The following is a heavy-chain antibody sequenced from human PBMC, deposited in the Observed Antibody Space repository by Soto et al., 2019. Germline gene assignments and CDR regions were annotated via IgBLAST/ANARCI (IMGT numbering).Heavy chain of an antibody. CDR1: GGSVSSGSYY. J-gene: IGHJ4*02. CDR2: IYYSGST. CDR3: ARGNYGGNSVDGFVRRAPFDY. V-gene: IGHV4-61*01. Sequence: KTSETLSLTCTVSGGSVSSGSYYWSWIRQPPGKGLEWIGYIYYSGSTNYNPSLKSRVTISVDTSKNQFSLKLSSVTAADTAVYYCARGNYGGNSVDGFVRRAPFDYWGQGTLVTVSS. D-gene: IGHD4-17*01.